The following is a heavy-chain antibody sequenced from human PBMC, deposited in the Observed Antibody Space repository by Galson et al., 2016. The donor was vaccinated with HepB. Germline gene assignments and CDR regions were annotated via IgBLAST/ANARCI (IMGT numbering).Heavy chain of an antibody. CDR3: ARDLPYYDYIWGSYRYEFSFDY. CDR2: ISYDGSNK. J-gene: IGHJ4*02. D-gene: IGHD3-16*02. Sequence: SLRLSCAASGFTFSNYAMHWVRQAPGKRLEWVAVISYDGSNKYYVDSVKGRFTISRDNSKNTLYLQMNSLRAEDTAIYYCARDLPYYDYIWGSYRYEFSFDYWGQGTLVTVSS. V-gene: IGHV3-30-3*01. CDR1: GFTFSNYA.